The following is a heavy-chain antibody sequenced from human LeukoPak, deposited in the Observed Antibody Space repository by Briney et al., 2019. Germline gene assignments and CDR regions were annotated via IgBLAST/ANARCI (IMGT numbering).Heavy chain of an antibody. CDR1: GYIFTNYA. Sequence: ASVMLSCKASGYIFTNYAISWVRQAPGQGLEWMGWISTYNGNTKNAQKLQGRVTMTTDTSTSTAYMELRTLRSDDTAVYYCARADTVRLGELSHFDYWGQGTLVTVSS. J-gene: IGHJ4*02. CDR2: ISTYNGNT. CDR3: ARADTVRLGELSHFDY. V-gene: IGHV1-18*01. D-gene: IGHD3-16*02.